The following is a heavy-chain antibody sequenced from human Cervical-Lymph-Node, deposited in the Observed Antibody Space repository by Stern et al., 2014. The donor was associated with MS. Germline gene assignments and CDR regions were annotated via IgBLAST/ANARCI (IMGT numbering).Heavy chain of an antibody. J-gene: IGHJ4*02. CDR2: IWYDGSKK. Sequence: VQLVESGGGVVQAGRSLRLACAASGFTFSSYCMHWVRQAPDKGLEWVAVIWYDGSKKCYSDSVKGRFTISRDNSKNALYLQMNSLRAEDTAVYYCARDSSKGGSNYWGQGTLVTVSS. CDR3: ARDSSKGGSNY. CDR1: GFTFSSYC. D-gene: IGHD2-2*01. V-gene: IGHV3-33*01.